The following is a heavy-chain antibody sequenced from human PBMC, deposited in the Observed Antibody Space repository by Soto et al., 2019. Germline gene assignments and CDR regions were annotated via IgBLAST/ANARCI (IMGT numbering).Heavy chain of an antibody. Sequence: LRLSCAASGFTFTNYAMNWVRRAPGKGLEWVSVISGSGESTYYADSVKGRFTISRDNSKNTLYLQMNSLRAEDTAVYFCAKDFGDIVVVVLAPYGMDVWGLGTTVTVSS. CDR1: GFTFTNYA. J-gene: IGHJ6*02. CDR3: AKDFGDIVVVVLAPYGMDV. D-gene: IGHD2-15*01. CDR2: ISGSGEST. V-gene: IGHV3-23*01.